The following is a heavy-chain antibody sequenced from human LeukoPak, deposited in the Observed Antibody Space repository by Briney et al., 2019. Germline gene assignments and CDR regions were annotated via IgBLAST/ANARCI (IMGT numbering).Heavy chain of an antibody. CDR2: IYPGDSDT. Sequence: GESLKISCKGSGYSFTSYWIGWVRQMPGKGLEWMGIIYPGDSDTRYSPSFQGQVTISADKSISTAYLQWSSLKASDTAMYYCARLPGGYCSSTSCFDDAFDIWGQGTMVTVSS. CDR1: GYSFTSYW. D-gene: IGHD2-2*01. J-gene: IGHJ3*02. V-gene: IGHV5-51*01. CDR3: ARLPGGYCSSTSCFDDAFDI.